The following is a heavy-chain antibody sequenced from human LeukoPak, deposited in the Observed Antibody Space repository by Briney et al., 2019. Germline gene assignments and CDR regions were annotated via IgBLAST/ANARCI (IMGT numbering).Heavy chain of an antibody. J-gene: IGHJ4*02. CDR3: TTDRPSFSSSWYRGPFDY. V-gene: IGHV3-15*01. D-gene: IGHD6-13*01. CDR2: IKSKTDGGTT. Sequence: GGSLRLSCAASGFTFSNAWMSWVRQAPGKGLEWVGRIKSKTDGGTTDYAAPVKGRFTISRDDSKNTLYLQMNSLKTEDTAVYYCTTDRPSFSSSWYRGPFDYWGQGTLVTVSS. CDR1: GFTFSNAW.